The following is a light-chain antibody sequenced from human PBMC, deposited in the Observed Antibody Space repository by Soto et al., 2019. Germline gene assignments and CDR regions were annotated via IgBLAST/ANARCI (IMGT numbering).Light chain of an antibody. J-gene: IGKJ3*01. CDR3: QQYNNWTPFT. V-gene: IGKV3-15*01. CDR2: GAS. Sequence: EIVMTQSPATLSVSPGERATLSCRASQSVSSNLAGYQQKPGQAPRLLIYGASTRATGIPARFSGSGSGTEFTLAISSLQSEDFAVYYCQQYNNWTPFTFGPGTKVDIK. CDR1: QSVSSN.